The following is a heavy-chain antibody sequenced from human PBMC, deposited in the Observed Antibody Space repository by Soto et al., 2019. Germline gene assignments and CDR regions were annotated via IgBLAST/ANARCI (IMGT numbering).Heavy chain of an antibody. CDR1: GFTFSSYG. CDR3: AKDRGGNSRFDY. V-gene: IGHV3-30*18. CDR2: ISYDGSNK. J-gene: IGHJ4*02. D-gene: IGHD2-21*02. Sequence: QVQLVESGGGVVQPGRSLRLSCAASGFTFSSYGMHWVRQAPGKGLEWVAVISYDGSNKYYADSVKGRFTISRDNSKNTLYLQMNSLRAEDTAVYYCAKDRGGNSRFDYWGQGTLVTVSS.